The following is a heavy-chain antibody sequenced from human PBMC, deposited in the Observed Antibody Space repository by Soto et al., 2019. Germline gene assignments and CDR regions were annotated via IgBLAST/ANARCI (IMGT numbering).Heavy chain of an antibody. CDR2: VSGNGGST. V-gene: IGHV3-23*01. CDR1: GFTFSSYA. D-gene: IGHD6-25*01. Sequence: EVQLLESGGGLVQPGGSLRLSCAASGFTFSSYAMSWVRQAPGKGLEWVSTVSGNGGSTYYADSVKGRLTISRDNSKNTLYVQMNSLRVEDTAVYYCAKTHSGFYPYYFDYWGQGTLVTVSS. CDR3: AKTHSGFYPYYFDY. J-gene: IGHJ4*02.